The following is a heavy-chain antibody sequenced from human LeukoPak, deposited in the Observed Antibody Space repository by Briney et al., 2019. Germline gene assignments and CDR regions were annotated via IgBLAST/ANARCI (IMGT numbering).Heavy chain of an antibody. CDR3: ARMYGYTYGPDY. D-gene: IGHD5-18*01. V-gene: IGHV4-59*01. CDR1: GGSFSSYY. Sequence: PSETLSLTCTVSGGSFSSYYWTWIRQPPGKGLEWIGYIYYTGSTYYNPSLKSRATISVDTSMDQFSLKLSSVTAADTAVYFCARMYGYTYGPDYWGQGTLVTVSS. CDR2: IYYTGST. J-gene: IGHJ4*02.